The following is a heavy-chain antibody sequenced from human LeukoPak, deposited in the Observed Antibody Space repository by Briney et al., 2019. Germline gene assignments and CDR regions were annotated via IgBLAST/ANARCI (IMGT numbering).Heavy chain of an antibody. D-gene: IGHD2-15*01. V-gene: IGHV3-21*04. CDR1: GFTFSSYA. Sequence: GRSLRLSCAASGFTFSSYAMNWVRQAPGKGLEWVSSISSSGSYINYADSVKGRFTISRDNAKNSLYLQMNSLRAEDTALYYCARGPPYCSGGSCYRYYYYYYMDVWGKGTTVTVSS. CDR3: ARGPPYCSGGSCYRYYYYYYMDV. CDR2: ISSSGSYI. J-gene: IGHJ6*03.